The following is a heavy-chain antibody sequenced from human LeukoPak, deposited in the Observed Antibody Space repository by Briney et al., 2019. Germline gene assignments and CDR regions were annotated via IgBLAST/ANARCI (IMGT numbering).Heavy chain of an antibody. J-gene: IGHJ6*02. CDR2: INPNNGDT. CDR3: ARTGAIGYYGMDV. Sequence: VASVKVSCKASGGTFSSYAISWVRQAPGQGLEWMGRINPNNGDTNYAQKFQGRVTMTRDTSISTAYMDLSRLRSDDTAVYYCARTGAIGYYGMDVWGQGTTVTVSS. V-gene: IGHV1-2*02. D-gene: IGHD2-2*01. CDR1: GGTFSSYA.